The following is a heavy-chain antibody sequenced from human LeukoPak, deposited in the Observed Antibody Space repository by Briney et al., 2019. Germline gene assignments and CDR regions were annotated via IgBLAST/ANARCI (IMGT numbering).Heavy chain of an antibody. CDR3: ATVAGTFSDAFDM. J-gene: IGHJ3*02. D-gene: IGHD6-19*01. Sequence: GGSLRLSCVASGFTFSNYWIHWVRQASGKGLVWVSRINTDGSSTLYADSVKGRFTISRDNAKNTLYLRMHSLRVEDTAVYYCATVAGTFSDAFDMWGQGTMVTVSS. V-gene: IGHV3-74*01. CDR2: INTDGSST. CDR1: GFTFSNYW.